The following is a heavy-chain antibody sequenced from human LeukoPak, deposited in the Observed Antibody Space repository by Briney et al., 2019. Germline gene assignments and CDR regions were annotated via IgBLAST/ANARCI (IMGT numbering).Heavy chain of an antibody. CDR3: ARDRQLGV. D-gene: IGHD6-13*01. CDR2: ISTYNGNT. J-gene: IGHJ6*02. CDR1: GYTFTNYG. Sequence: GASVKVSCKGAGYTFTNYGVAWVRQGPGQGLEWMGWISTYNGNTNYAQKLQGRVSMTTDTATSTAYMELRSLSSDATAVYYCARDRQLGVWGQGTPVTVSS. V-gene: IGHV1-18*01.